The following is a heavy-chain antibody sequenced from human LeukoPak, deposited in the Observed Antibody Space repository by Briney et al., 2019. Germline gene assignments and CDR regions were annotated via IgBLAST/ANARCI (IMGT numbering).Heavy chain of an antibody. CDR1: GLTVSKNY. CDR2: ISYDGSNK. J-gene: IGHJ4*02. CDR3: ASLSSGWSPYFDY. V-gene: IGHV3-30*03. Sequence: PGGSLRLSCAASGLTVSKNYMSWVRQAPGKGLEWVAVISYDGSNKYYADSVKGRFTISRDNSKNTLYLQMNSLRAEDTAVYYCASLSSGWSPYFDYWGQGTLVTVSS. D-gene: IGHD6-19*01.